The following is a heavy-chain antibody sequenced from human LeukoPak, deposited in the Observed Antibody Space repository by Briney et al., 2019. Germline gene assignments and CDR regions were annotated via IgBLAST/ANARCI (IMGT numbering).Heavy chain of an antibody. D-gene: IGHD4-17*01. Sequence: GSLRLSCAVSGFTFSSYWMSWFRQASGKGLEWVANINQDGSQKFSVDSVKGRFTISRDNAKNSLSLQMNSLRVEDTAVYYCARDWFDGDYDRFDYWGQGTLVTVSS. CDR2: INQDGSQK. V-gene: IGHV3-7*03. J-gene: IGHJ4*02. CDR1: GFTFSSYW. CDR3: ARDWFDGDYDRFDY.